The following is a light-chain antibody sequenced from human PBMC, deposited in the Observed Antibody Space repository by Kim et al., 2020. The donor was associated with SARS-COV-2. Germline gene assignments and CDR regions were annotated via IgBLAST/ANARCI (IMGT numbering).Light chain of an antibody. V-gene: IGLV1-44*01. Sequence: RVTTTCSGGSTSDESNYVNWYQQHPGTAPNLLLHSNDQRPAGAPDRISGSESGAAASLAISGLESEDEDDYYCAAWDDSLGGRYVFGTGTKVTVL. CDR1: STSDESNY. CDR2: SND. J-gene: IGLJ1*01. CDR3: AAWDDSLGGRYV.